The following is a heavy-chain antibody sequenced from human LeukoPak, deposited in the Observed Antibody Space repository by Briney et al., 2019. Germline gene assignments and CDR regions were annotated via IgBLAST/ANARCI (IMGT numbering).Heavy chain of an antibody. CDR3: ARYSSSWYNLDH. CDR1: GFTFSSYS. J-gene: IGHJ4*02. V-gene: IGHV3-21*01. CDR2: ISSRNNFI. D-gene: IGHD6-13*01. Sequence: GGSLRLSCAASGFTFSSYSMNWVRQAPGKGLEWVSSISSRNNFISYADSLKGRFTISRDNAKNSLYLQMNSLRAEDTAVYYCARYSSSWYNLDHWGQGTLVTVSS.